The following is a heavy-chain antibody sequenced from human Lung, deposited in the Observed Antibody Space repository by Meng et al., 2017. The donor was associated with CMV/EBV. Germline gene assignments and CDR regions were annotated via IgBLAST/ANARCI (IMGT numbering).Heavy chain of an antibody. D-gene: IGHD6-19*01. V-gene: IGHV1-2*06. CDR3: AKSSDNGWSS. CDR2: VNPISDDT. CDR1: GYCFVGFY. Sequence: ACRASGYCFVGFYLHWARQAHGHGLEWLGRVNPISDDTHLAQKFEGRITVTRGATINTAFMELTRLRPDDTAVYYCAKSSDNGWSSWGPGTLVTVSS. J-gene: IGHJ4*01.